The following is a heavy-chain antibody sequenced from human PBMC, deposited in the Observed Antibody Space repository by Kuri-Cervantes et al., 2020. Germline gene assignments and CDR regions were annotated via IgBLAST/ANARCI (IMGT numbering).Heavy chain of an antibody. CDR1: GGTFSSYA. V-gene: IGHV1-69*01. CDR3: ARGGPYGDYVEDYYYYYKDV. D-gene: IGHD4-17*01. CDR2: IIPIFGTA. Sequence: GGSLRLSCKASGGTFSSYAISWVRQAPGQGLEWMGGIIPIFGTANYAQKFQGRVTITADESTSTAYMELSSLRSEDTAVYYCARGGPYGDYVEDYYYYYKDVWGKGTTVTVSS. J-gene: IGHJ6*03.